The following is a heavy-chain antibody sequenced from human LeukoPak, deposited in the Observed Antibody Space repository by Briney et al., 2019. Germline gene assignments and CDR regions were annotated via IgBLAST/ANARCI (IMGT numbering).Heavy chain of an antibody. Sequence: ASVTVSCKASGFTFTGYYMHWVRQAPGQGHERRGWINRNRGGTNYAQKFQGRVTMTRDTSISAAYIELSRLRSVDTAVYYCARGSSLLHKFAIDYWGQGTLVTASS. CDR2: INRNRGGT. V-gene: IGHV1-2*02. D-gene: IGHD2-15*01. CDR1: GFTFTGYY. J-gene: IGHJ4*02. CDR3: ARGSSLLHKFAIDY.